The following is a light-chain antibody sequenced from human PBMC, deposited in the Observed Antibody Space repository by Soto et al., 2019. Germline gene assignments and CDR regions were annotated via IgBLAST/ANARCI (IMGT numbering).Light chain of an antibody. CDR2: DAS. CDR1: QSIRSW. V-gene: IGKV1-5*01. Sequence: DLQMTQSPSILSASVGARVTISCRASQSIRSWLAWYQQKQGKAPKLLIYDASSLESGVPSRFSGSGSGTELTLTISSLQPDDCETYDGQQYDSYSWTFGQGTKVDIK. CDR3: QQYDSYSWT. J-gene: IGKJ1*01.